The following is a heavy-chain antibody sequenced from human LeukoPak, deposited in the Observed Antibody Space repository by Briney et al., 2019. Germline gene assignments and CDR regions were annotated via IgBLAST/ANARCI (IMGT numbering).Heavy chain of an antibody. D-gene: IGHD6-19*01. V-gene: IGHV4-59*10. CDR1: GGSFSGYY. J-gene: IGHJ4*02. Sequence: PSETLSLTCAVYGGSFSGYYWSWIRQPAGKGLEWIGRIYTSGSTNYNPSLKSRVTISVDTSKNQFSLKLSSVTAADTAVYYCARGGVVQYSSGQGIPFDYWGQGTLVTVSS. CDR3: ARGGVVQYSSGQGIPFDY. CDR2: IYTSGST.